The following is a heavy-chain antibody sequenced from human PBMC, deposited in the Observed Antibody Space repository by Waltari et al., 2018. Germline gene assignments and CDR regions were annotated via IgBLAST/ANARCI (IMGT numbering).Heavy chain of an antibody. J-gene: IGHJ4*02. CDR3: ARQSSQSLDY. CDR1: GGSISSYY. Sequence: VQLQESGPGLVKPSETLSLTCTVSGGSISSYYWSWIRQPPGKGLEWMGIIFPADSDTRYSPSFQGQVTISVDKSVSTAYLQWSSLKASDTAMYYCARQSSQSLDYWGQGTLVTVSS. V-gene: IGHV5-51*01. CDR2: IFPADSDT. D-gene: IGHD6-6*01.